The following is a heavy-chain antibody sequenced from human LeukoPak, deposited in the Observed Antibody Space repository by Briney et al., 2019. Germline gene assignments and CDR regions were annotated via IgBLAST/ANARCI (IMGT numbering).Heavy chain of an antibody. D-gene: IGHD2-2*01. Sequence: GGSLRLSCVASGFTFETYWMSWVRQAPGKGLEWLANIKHDGREKYYVDSVKGRFTISRDNAKASVYLHMNSLRVEGTAIYYCARVRFPADCWGQGTLVTVSS. CDR3: ARVRFPADC. J-gene: IGHJ4*02. CDR2: IKHDGREK. CDR1: GFTFETYW. V-gene: IGHV3-7*01.